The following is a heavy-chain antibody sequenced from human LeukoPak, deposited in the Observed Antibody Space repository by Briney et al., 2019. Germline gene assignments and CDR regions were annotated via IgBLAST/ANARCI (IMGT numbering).Heavy chain of an antibody. Sequence: PSQTLSLTCTVSGGSISSGSYYWSWIRQPAGRGLEWIGRIYTSGSTNYNPSLKSRVTISADTSKNQFSLKLSSVTAADTAVYYCARGDGYNIDYWGQGTLDTVSS. CDR1: GGSISSGSYY. CDR3: ARGDGYNIDY. CDR2: IYTSGST. V-gene: IGHV4-61*02. J-gene: IGHJ4*02. D-gene: IGHD5-24*01.